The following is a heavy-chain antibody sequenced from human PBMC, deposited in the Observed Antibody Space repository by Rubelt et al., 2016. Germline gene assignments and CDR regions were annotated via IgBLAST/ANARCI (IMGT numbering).Heavy chain of an antibody. CDR2: ISSSSSYI. Sequence: GEGLEWVSSISSSSSYIYYADSVKGRFTISRDNAKNSLYLQMNSLRAEDTAVYYCARVGSYYYGMDVWGQGTTVTVSS. D-gene: IGHD3-10*01. CDR3: ARVGSYYYGMDV. V-gene: IGHV3-21*01. J-gene: IGHJ6*02.